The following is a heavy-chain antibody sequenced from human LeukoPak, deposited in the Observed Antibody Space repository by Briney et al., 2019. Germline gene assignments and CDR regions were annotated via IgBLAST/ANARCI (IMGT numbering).Heavy chain of an antibody. CDR2: IYSSGST. CDR1: GGSISSYY. Sequence: TSETLSLTCTVSGGSISSYYWSWIRQPPGKGLEWIGYIYSSGSTNYNPSLKSRVTISVDTSKSQFSLKLSSVTAADTAVYYCARGFGQWLVIDAFDIWGQGTMVTVSS. D-gene: IGHD6-19*01. J-gene: IGHJ3*02. V-gene: IGHV4-59*12. CDR3: ARGFGQWLVIDAFDI.